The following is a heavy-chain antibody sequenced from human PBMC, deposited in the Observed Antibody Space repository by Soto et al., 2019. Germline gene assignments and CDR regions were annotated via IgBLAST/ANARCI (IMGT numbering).Heavy chain of an antibody. J-gene: IGHJ5*02. CDR3: ARXSKGYCSDTRCYSWLDP. V-gene: IGHV1-2*02. D-gene: IGHD2-2*01. Sequence: ASVKVSCKASGYKFTAYYMHWVRQAPGQGLEWMGWINPGSGATSYAQTFQGRVTMTRDTSINTVYMEVTSLRPDDTAVYYCARXSKGYCSDTRCYSWLDPWGQGTLVTVSS. CDR2: INPGSGAT. CDR1: GYKFTAYY.